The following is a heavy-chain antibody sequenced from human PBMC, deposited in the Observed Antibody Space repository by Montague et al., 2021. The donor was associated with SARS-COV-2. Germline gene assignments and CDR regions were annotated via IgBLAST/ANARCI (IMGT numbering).Heavy chain of an antibody. J-gene: IGHJ4*02. CDR2: ISYDGSNK. CDR1: GFTFNIYS. D-gene: IGHD1-26*01. CDR3: ARVCSGTYLDYFDY. Sequence: SLRLSCAASGFTFNIYSIHWVRQAPGKGLEWVAVISYDGSNKYYADSVKGRFTISRDNSKNTLYLQMNSLRAEDTAVYYCARVCSGTYLDYFDYWGQGTLVTVSS. V-gene: IGHV3-30*04.